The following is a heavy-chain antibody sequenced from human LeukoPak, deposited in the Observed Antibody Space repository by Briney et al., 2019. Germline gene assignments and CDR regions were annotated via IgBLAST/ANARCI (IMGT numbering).Heavy chain of an antibody. CDR1: GYRFTTYW. Sequence: GESLKISCKGLGYRFTTYWIAGVRQMPGKGLEWMGVIYPGDSDTRYSPSFQGQVTLSADKSISTAYLQWSSLKASDTAIYYCARALVEAATLSYWGQGTLVTVSS. J-gene: IGHJ4*02. D-gene: IGHD2-15*01. CDR2: IYPGDSDT. V-gene: IGHV5-51*01. CDR3: ARALVEAATLSY.